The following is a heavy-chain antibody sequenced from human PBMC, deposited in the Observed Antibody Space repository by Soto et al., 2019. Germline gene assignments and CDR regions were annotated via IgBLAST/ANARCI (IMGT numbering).Heavy chain of an antibody. Sequence: AAVXVSCKASVYTFTSYGISWVRQAPGQRLEWMGWISAYNGNTNYSQKLQGRVTITTDTSTSTAYMELSSLRSEDTAVYYCASDIVVVPAARNYYYYGMDVWGQGTTVTV. V-gene: IGHV1-18*01. CDR1: VYTFTSYG. J-gene: IGHJ6*02. D-gene: IGHD2-2*01. CDR3: ASDIVVVPAARNYYYYGMDV. CDR2: ISAYNGNT.